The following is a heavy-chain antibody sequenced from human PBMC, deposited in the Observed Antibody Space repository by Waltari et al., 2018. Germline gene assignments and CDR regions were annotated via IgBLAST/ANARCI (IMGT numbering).Heavy chain of an antibody. Sequence: EVQLLESGGGLVQPGGSLRLSCAASGFTFSSYAMSWVRQAPGKGLEWVSGIYSGGSNQSYAYSVMGRFTTSIDNSKNTLYLQMNSLRAEDTAVYYCAKDGYSSSLWVVDVWGKGTTVTVSS. CDR3: AKDGYSSSLWVVDV. J-gene: IGHJ6*04. V-gene: IGHV3-23*03. CDR1: GFTFSSYA. D-gene: IGHD6-13*01. CDR2: IYSGGSNQ.